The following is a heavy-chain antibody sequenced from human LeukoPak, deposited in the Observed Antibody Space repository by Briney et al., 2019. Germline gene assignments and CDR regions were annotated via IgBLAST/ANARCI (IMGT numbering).Heavy chain of an antibody. CDR2: SRNKANSYTT. D-gene: IGHD3-16*01. Sequence: GGSLRLSCAAPGFTFSDHYIDWVRQAPGKGLQWVGRSRNKANSYTTEYAASVKGRFIISRDDSESSLYLQMNSLTAEDTAVYYCARSLWTRSGAFDIWGQGTLVTVSS. CDR1: GFTFSDHY. V-gene: IGHV3-72*01. CDR3: ARSLWTRSGAFDI. J-gene: IGHJ3*02.